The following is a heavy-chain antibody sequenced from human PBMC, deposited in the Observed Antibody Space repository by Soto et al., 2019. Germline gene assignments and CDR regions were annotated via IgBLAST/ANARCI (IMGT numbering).Heavy chain of an antibody. J-gene: IGHJ4*02. D-gene: IGHD5-12*01. Sequence: QVQLQESGPGLVKPSGTLSLTCAVSGGSISSSNWWSWVRQPPGKGLEWIGEIYQSGSTNYNPSLKSRVTISVDKSKNQFSLKLSSVTAADTAVYYCARALRDGYNYPYFDYWGQGTLVTVSS. CDR1: GGSISSSNW. CDR2: IYQSGST. V-gene: IGHV4-4*02. CDR3: ARALRDGYNYPYFDY.